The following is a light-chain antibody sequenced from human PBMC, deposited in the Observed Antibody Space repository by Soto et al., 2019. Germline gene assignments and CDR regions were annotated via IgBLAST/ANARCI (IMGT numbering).Light chain of an antibody. J-gene: IGKJ5*01. CDR2: KAS. CDR1: QTISSW. Sequence: DIQMTQSPSTLSGSVGDRVTITCRASQTISSWLAWYQQKPGKAPKLLIYKASTLKSGVPSRFSGSGSGTEFTLTISSLQPEDFATYYCQQYYSYPRTFGQGTRLEIK. V-gene: IGKV1-5*03. CDR3: QQYYSYPRT.